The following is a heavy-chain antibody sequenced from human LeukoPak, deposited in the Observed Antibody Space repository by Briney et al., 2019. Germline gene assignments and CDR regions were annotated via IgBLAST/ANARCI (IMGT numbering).Heavy chain of an antibody. J-gene: IGHJ4*02. D-gene: IGHD1-26*01. CDR2: INGDGSTT. CDR3: VRGGLMGATDY. V-gene: IGHV3-74*01. Sequence: PGGSLRLSCAASGFSFSGYWMRWVRQASGKGLVWISYINGDGSTTNHADFAEGRFTISRDNAKNTLYLQMNSLRVEDTAVYYCVRGGLMGATDYWGQGTLVTVSS. CDR1: GFSFSGYW.